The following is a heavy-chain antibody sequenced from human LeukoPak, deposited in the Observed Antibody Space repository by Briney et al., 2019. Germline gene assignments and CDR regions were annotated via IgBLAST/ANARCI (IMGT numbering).Heavy chain of an antibody. CDR3: ARLAKYSYAPYYFDY. CDR1: GGSISSYY. D-gene: IGHD5-18*01. Sequence: PSETLSLTCTVSGGSISSYYWSWIRQPPGKGLEWIGYIYYSGSTNYNPSLKSRVTISVDTSKNQFSLKLSSVTAADTAVYYCARLAKYSYAPYYFDYWGQETLVTVSS. CDR2: IYYSGST. V-gene: IGHV4-59*08. J-gene: IGHJ4*02.